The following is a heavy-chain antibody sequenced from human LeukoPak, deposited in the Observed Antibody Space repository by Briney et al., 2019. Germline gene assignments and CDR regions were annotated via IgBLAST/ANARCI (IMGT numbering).Heavy chain of an antibody. J-gene: IGHJ6*02. V-gene: IGHV3-7*03. CDR3: AAPSGSYYGRDYYYYYGMDV. CDR2: IKQDGSEK. CDR1: GFTFSSYW. D-gene: IGHD1-26*01. Sequence: GGSLRLSCAASGFTFSSYWMSWVRQAPGKGLEWVANIKQDGSEKYYVDSVKGRFTISRDNAKNSLYLQMNSLRAEDTAVYYCAAPSGSYYGRDYYYYYGMDVWGQGTTVTVSS.